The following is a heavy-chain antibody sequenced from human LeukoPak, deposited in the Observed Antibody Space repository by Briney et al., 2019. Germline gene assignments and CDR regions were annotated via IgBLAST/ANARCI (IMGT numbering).Heavy chain of an antibody. CDR1: GYTFTDYY. CDR2: INPNSGET. CDR3: ARDRDYSNTERGFDY. V-gene: IGHV1-2*02. J-gene: IGHJ4*02. Sequence: ASVKVSCKTSGYTFTDYYIHWVRQAPGQGLEWMGWINPNSGETNSEQKFQGRVTMTGDTSISTAYMELNRVTSDDTAVYYCARDRDYSNTERGFDYWGQGTLVTVSS. D-gene: IGHD4-11*01.